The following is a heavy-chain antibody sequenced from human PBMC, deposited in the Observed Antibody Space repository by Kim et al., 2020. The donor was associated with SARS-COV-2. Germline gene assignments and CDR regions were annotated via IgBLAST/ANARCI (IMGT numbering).Heavy chain of an antibody. V-gene: IGHV3-9*01. CDR1: GFTFDDDA. D-gene: IGHD3-16*01. CDR3: AKDIRGGLGDAFDI. CDR2: ISWNSGGM. J-gene: IGHJ3*02. Sequence: GGSLRLSCAASGFTFDDDAMHWVRQAPGKGLEWGSGISWNSGGMGYADSVKGRFTISRDKAKNSLYLQMNSLRAEDTALYYCAKDIRGGLGDAFDIWGPGTMVTGSS.